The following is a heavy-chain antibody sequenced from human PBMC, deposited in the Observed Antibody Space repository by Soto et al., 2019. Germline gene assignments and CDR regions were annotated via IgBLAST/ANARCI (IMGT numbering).Heavy chain of an antibody. Sequence: SETLSLTCAVNGGSCSGYFWTWIRQAPGKGLDWIGEINYTGTTNYSPSLKSRVTLSVDTSKNQFSLELRSVSAADTAVYYCAREGGSGWYYYDYWGHGTLVTVSS. CDR2: INYTGTT. CDR3: AREGGSGWYYYDY. J-gene: IGHJ4*01. D-gene: IGHD6-19*01. CDR1: GGSCSGYF. V-gene: IGHV4-34*01.